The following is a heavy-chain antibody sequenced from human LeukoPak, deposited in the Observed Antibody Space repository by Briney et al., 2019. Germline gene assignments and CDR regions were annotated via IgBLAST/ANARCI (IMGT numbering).Heavy chain of an antibody. D-gene: IGHD4-23*01. Sequence: ASVKVSCKASGYTFTTYFMHWVRQPPGQGLEWMGIIHTSGGTTKYAQKFQDRVTMTRDTSTNTVYMELSSLKFDDTAVYYCAREGGDGGPFDYWGQGTLVTVSS. CDR2: IHTSGGTT. CDR3: AREGGDGGPFDY. CDR1: GYTFTTYF. V-gene: IGHV1-46*01. J-gene: IGHJ4*02.